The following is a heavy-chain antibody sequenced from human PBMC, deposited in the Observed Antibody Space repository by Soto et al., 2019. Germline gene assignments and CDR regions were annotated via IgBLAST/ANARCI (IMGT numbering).Heavy chain of an antibody. CDR3: ARVYYYGSGSYWGTDGMDV. J-gene: IGHJ6*02. D-gene: IGHD3-10*01. CDR2: INAGNGNT. Sequence: ASVKVSCKASGYTFTSYGISWVRQAPGQRLEWMGWINAGNGNTKYSQKFQDRVTVTRDTSASTAYMELSSLRSEDTAVYYCARVYYYGSGSYWGTDGMDVWGQGTTVTVSS. V-gene: IGHV1-3*01. CDR1: GYTFTSYG.